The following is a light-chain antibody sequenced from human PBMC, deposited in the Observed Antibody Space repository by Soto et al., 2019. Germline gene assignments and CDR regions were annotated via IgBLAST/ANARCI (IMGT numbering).Light chain of an antibody. CDR2: GAS. J-gene: IGKJ5*01. V-gene: IGKV3-20*01. CDR1: QSISSSF. Sequence: EIVLPQSPDRLSLSPGERASLSCGASQSISSSFLAWYQQKPGQAPRLLIYGASSRATGIPDRFSGTGSETDFTLTISRLEPEDFAVYYCQQYDNSPITFGQGTRLENK. CDR3: QQYDNSPIT.